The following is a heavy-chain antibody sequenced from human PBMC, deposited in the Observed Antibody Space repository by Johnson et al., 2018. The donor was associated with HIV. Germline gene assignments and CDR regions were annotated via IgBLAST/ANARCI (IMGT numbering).Heavy chain of an antibody. CDR1: GFTFSSYA. V-gene: IGHV3-30*14. Sequence: QVQLVESGGGVVQPGRSLRLSCAASGFTFSSYAMHWVRQAPGKGLAWVAVISYDGSHTYYADSVTGRFTISRDNSKKTLFLPMNSMRAGETAVYYCARDPGSSSRGAVDIWCQGTMVTVSS. D-gene: IGHD6-13*01. CDR3: ARDPGSSSRGAVDI. J-gene: IGHJ3*02. CDR2: ISYDGSHT.